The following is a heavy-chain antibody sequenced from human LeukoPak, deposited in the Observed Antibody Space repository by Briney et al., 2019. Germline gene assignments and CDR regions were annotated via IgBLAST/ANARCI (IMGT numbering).Heavy chain of an antibody. CDR3: AKKGGLGDFYYYGMDV. Sequence: GGSLRLSCAASGFTFSSYAMSWVRQAPGKGLEWVSVISGSGGSTYYADSVKGRFTISRDSSKNTLYLQLNSLRAEDTAVYYCAKKGGLGDFYYYGMDVWGQGTTVTVSS. D-gene: IGHD3-10*01. J-gene: IGHJ6*02. CDR1: GFTFSSYA. V-gene: IGHV3-23*01. CDR2: ISGSGGST.